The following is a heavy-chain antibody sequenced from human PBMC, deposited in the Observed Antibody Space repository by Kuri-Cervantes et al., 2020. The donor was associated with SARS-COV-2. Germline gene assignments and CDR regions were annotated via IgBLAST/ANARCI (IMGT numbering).Heavy chain of an antibody. CDR2: IIPIAGTA. CDR1: GGTFSSYG. J-gene: IGHJ6*02. D-gene: IGHD2-2*01. Sequence: SVKVSCKASGGTFSSYGLSWVRQAHGQGLEWVGGIIPIAGTADYAQKFQGRVTMTEDTSTDTAYMELSSLRSEDTAVYYCATGAPPGCSSTSCYGSRYYYYGMDVWGQGTTVTVSS. V-gene: IGHV1-69*06. CDR3: ATGAPPGCSSTSCYGSRYYYYGMDV.